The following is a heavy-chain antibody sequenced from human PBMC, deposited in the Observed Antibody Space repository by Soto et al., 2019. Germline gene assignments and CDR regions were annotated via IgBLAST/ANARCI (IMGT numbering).Heavy chain of an antibody. J-gene: IGHJ4*02. V-gene: IGHV3-48*02. Sequence: EVQLVESGGVLVQPGGSLRLSCAASGFTFSNYIMNWVRQAPVKGLEWVSHISTSSSNMYYADSVKGRFTISRDNAKNSLYLQMNSLRDEDTAVYYCVREFGYWGQGTLVTVSS. CDR2: ISTSSSNM. CDR1: GFTFSNYI. CDR3: VREFGY.